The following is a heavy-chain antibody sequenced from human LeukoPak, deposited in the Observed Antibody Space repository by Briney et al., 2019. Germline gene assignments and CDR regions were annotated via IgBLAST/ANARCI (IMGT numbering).Heavy chain of an antibody. CDR2: IYTSGST. CDR3: ARDSFGNGYDHWYEH. J-gene: IGHJ5*02. D-gene: IGHD5-12*01. CDR1: GGSISSSRYH. V-gene: IGHV4-61*02. Sequence: SETLSLTGTVSGGSISSSRYHWSWIRQPAGKGLEWIGRIYTSGSTNYNPSLKNRVTISVDPSKNQFSLKLSSVTAADTAVYYCARDSFGNGYDHWYEHWGQGTLVTVSS.